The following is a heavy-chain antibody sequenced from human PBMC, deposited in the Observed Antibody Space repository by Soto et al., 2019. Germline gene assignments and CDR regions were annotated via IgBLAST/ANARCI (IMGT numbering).Heavy chain of an antibody. Sequence: GASVKVSCKASGYTFSSYGISWVRQAPGQGLEWMGWISADNGNTNYAQRLQGRVTMTTDTSTSTAYMELRSLRSDDTAVYYCATVVITMVRGTHPSHFDYWGQGTLVTVSS. CDR3: ATVVITMVRGTHPSHFDY. CDR1: GYTFSSYG. V-gene: IGHV1-18*04. J-gene: IGHJ4*02. D-gene: IGHD3-10*01. CDR2: ISADNGNT.